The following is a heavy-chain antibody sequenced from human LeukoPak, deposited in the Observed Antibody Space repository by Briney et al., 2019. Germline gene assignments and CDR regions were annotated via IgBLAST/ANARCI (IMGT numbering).Heavy chain of an antibody. CDR1: GFTFSTYN. CDR3: AKDSGYSYGHGLDY. CDR2: MLSDESNK. J-gene: IGHJ4*02. Sequence: GGSLRLSCAASGFTFSTYNMHWVRQAPGKGLEWVALMLSDESNKYHADYVKGRFTIPRENSKNALFLHMNSLRDEDTAVYSCAKDSGYSYGHGLDYWGQGTLVTVSS. D-gene: IGHD5-18*01. V-gene: IGHV3-30*02.